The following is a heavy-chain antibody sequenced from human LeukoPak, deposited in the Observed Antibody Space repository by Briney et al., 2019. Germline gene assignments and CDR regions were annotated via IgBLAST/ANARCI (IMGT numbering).Heavy chain of an antibody. CDR1: GYTFTGYY. D-gene: IGHD2-15*01. CDR2: INPNSGGT. Sequence: ASLKVSCTASGYTFTGYYMHWVRQAPGQGLEWMGWINPNSGGTNYAQKFQGRVTMTRDMSTSTVYMELSSLRSEDTAVYYCARVLRYCSGGNCYSGGLGYMDVWGKGTTVTISS. V-gene: IGHV1-2*02. CDR3: ARVLRYCSGGNCYSGGLGYMDV. J-gene: IGHJ6*03.